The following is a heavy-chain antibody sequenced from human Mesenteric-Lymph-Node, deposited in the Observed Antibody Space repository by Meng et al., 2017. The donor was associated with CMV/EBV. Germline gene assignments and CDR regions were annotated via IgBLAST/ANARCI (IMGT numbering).Heavy chain of an antibody. D-gene: IGHD4-11*01. CDR1: GYTFTSYD. CDR3: ARGPTDDYTSRYYYYGMDV. J-gene: IGHJ6*02. CDR2: MNPNSANT. Sequence: ASVKVSCKASGYTFTSYDINWVRQATGQGLEWMGWMNPNSANTSYAQKFQGRVTMTRNTSISTAYMELSSLRSEDTAVYYCARGPTDDYTSRYYYYGMDVWGQGTTVTVSS. V-gene: IGHV1-8*01.